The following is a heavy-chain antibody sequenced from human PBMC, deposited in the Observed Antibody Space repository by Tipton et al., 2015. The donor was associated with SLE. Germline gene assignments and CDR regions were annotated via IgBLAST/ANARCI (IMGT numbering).Heavy chain of an antibody. CDR1: GASVSNYY. D-gene: IGHD2-15*01. V-gene: IGHV4-4*07. CDR3: AAHAAGRGGSGY. Sequence: TLSLTCTVSGASVSNYYWSWIRQAAGKGLEWIGRFDPNGSTRYNPSFQSRVTMSMDTSKKQFSLVLSSVTAADTAVYYCAAHAAGRGGSGYWGQGTLVTVSS. J-gene: IGHJ4*02. CDR2: FDPNGST.